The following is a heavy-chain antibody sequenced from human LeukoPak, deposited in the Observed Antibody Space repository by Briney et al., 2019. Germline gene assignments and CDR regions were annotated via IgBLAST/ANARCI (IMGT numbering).Heavy chain of an antibody. CDR2: ISGSGGST. J-gene: IGHJ4*02. Sequence: QSGGSLRLSCAASGFTFSSYAMSWVRQAPGKGLEWVSAISGSGGSTYYADSVKGRFTISRDNFKNTLYLQMNSLRAEDMAVYYCAKGRFELLRKGAFGYWGQGTLVTVSS. D-gene: IGHD2-15*01. V-gene: IGHV3-23*01. CDR3: AKGRFELLRKGAFGY. CDR1: GFTFSSYA.